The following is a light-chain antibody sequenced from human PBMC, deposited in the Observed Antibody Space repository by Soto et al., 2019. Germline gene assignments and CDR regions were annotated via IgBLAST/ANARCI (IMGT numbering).Light chain of an antibody. CDR1: QSVGTS. Sequence: EIVLTQSPATLSLSPGESATLSCRVSQSVGTSLAWHQQKPGQAPRLLIHGASNRATGIPDRFSGSGSGTDFTLTISNLEPEDFAVYYCQQHSHWPPWTFGQGTKVDIK. V-gene: IGKV3-11*01. CDR3: QQHSHWPPWT. J-gene: IGKJ1*01. CDR2: GAS.